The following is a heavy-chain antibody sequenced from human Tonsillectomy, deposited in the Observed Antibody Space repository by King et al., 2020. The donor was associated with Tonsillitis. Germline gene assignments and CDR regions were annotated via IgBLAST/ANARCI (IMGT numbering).Heavy chain of an antibody. Sequence: VQLVESGGGVVQPGRSLRLSCAASGFTFSSYGMHWVRQAPGKGLEWVAVISYDGSNKYYADSWKGRFTISRDNSKNTLYLQMNSLRAEDTAVYYCASRYDSSGYYYAPHFDYWGQGTLVTVSS. CDR1: GFTFSSYG. J-gene: IGHJ4*02. V-gene: IGHV3-30*03. CDR3: ASRYDSSGYYYAPHFDY. CDR2: ISYDGSNK. D-gene: IGHD3-22*01.